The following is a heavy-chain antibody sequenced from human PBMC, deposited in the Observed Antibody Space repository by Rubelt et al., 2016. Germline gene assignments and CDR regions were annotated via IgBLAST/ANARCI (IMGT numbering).Heavy chain of an antibody. D-gene: IGHD3-10*01. CDR2: IYYSGST. CDR1: GGSISSGGYS. CDR3: ARAMVRGVIIPFDY. J-gene: IGHJ4*02. Sequence: QVQLQESGPGLVKPSQTLSLTCAVSGGSISSGGYSWSWIRQPPGKGLEWIGSIYYSGSTFYNPSLKSLVTISVDTSKNQFSLKLSSVTAADTAVYYCARAMVRGVIIPFDYWGQGTLVTVSS. V-gene: IGHV4-30-4*07.